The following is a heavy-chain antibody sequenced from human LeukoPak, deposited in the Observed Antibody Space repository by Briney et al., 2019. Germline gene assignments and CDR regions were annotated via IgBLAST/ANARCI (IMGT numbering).Heavy chain of an antibody. CDR1: GFTFSDYY. Sequence: GGSLRLSCAASGFTFSDYYMSWVRQAPGKGLEWGSYISGSGGIIYYADSVKGRFTMSRDNTKNSLYLQMNSLRAEDTAVYYCARRRISYGGNDFWGQGTLVTVSS. CDR2: ISGSGGII. CDR3: ARRRISYGGNDF. V-gene: IGHV3-11*04. D-gene: IGHD4-23*01. J-gene: IGHJ4*02.